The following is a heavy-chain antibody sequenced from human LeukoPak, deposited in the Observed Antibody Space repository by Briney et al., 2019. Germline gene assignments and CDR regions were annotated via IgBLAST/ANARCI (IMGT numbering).Heavy chain of an antibody. CDR1: GFIFGSHS. J-gene: IGHJ5*02. CDR2: ISSSSSYI. CDR3: AREEHCSSTSCYEGDWFDP. V-gene: IGHV3-21*01. Sequence: GGSLRPSCPASGFIFGSHSMTWVSQAPGKGLEWTSSISSSSSYIDYAESVKGRFTISRDNAKNSLYLQMNSLRAEDTAVYYCAREEHCSSTSCYEGDWFDPWGQGTLVTVSS. D-gene: IGHD2-2*01.